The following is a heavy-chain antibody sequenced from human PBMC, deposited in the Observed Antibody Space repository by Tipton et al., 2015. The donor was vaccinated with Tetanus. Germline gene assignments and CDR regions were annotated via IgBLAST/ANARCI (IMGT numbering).Heavy chain of an antibody. Sequence: TLSLTCTVSGGSVSSGSYYWGWIRQPPGKGLEWIGRIYTDVHTRESTTYNPSHKNRGSMSVDTSKNQLSLKLTSMTAADTAVYYCARRGDNWFFDLWGRGTLVTVSS. CDR3: ARRGDNWFFDL. CDR2: DVHTREST. D-gene: IGHD2-21*01. V-gene: IGHV4-61*02. J-gene: IGHJ2*01. CDR1: GGSVSSGSYY.